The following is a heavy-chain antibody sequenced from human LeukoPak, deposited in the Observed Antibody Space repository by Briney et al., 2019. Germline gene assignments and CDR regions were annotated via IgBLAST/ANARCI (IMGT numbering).Heavy chain of an antibody. CDR3: ARVKYSSGPFDY. J-gene: IGHJ4*02. D-gene: IGHD6-19*01. Sequence: ASVKVSCKASGYTFTGYYMHWVRQAPGQGLEWMGWINPNSGGTNYAQKFQGRVTMTRDTSISTAYMELSRLRSDDTAVYYCARVKYSSGPFDYWGQGTLVTVSS. CDR1: GYTFTGYY. CDR2: INPNSGGT. V-gene: IGHV1-2*02.